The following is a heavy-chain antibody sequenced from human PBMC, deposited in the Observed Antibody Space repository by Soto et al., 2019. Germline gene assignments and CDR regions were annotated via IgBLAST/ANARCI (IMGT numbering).Heavy chain of an antibody. Sequence: SETLSLTCTVSGGSISSGDYYWSWIRQPPGKGLEWIGYIYYSGSTYYNPSLKSRVTISVDTSKNQFSLKLSSVTAADMAVYYCAGERPDGSRLDPWGQGTLVTV. CDR3: AGERPDGSRLDP. D-gene: IGHD6-13*01. J-gene: IGHJ5*02. CDR2: IYYSGST. CDR1: GGSISSGDYY. V-gene: IGHV4-30-4*01.